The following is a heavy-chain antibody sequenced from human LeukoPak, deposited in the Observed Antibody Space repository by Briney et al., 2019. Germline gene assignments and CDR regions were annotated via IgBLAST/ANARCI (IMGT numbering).Heavy chain of an antibody. CDR2: IDTAGHT. D-gene: IGHD3-10*01. V-gene: IGHV3-13*01. CDR1: GLTFSNYD. CDR3: IRGGDGFDP. Sequence: GSLRLSCAASGLTFSNYDMHWVRQATGKGLEWVSAIDTAGHTYYIDSVKGRFTISRGNAKNSLYLQMNSLRAGDTAVYYCIRGGDGFDPWGQGTLVTVSS. J-gene: IGHJ5*02.